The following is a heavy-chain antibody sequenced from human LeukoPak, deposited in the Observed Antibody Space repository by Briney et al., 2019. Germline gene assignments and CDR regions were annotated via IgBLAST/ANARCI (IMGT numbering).Heavy chain of an antibody. CDR2: IRYDGSNK. CDR1: GFNFNYYG. Sequence: GGSLRLSCAASGFNFNYYGMHWVRQAPGKGLEWVAFIRYDGSNKYYADSVKGRFTISRDNSENTLYMQMNSLRVEDTAVYYCAKGLHSSSWNDAFDVWGQGTTVTVSS. CDR3: AKGLHSSSWNDAFDV. V-gene: IGHV3-30*02. J-gene: IGHJ3*01. D-gene: IGHD6-13*01.